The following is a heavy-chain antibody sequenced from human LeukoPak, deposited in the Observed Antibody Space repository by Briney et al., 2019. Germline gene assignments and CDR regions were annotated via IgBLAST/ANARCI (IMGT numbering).Heavy chain of an antibody. V-gene: IGHV1-69*13. CDR2: IIPIFGTA. CDR3: AGGPYDSSGYYYYMDV. Sequence: GASVKVSCKASGATFSSYAISWVRQAPGQGLEWMGGIIPIFGTANYAQKFQGRVTITADESTSTAYMELSSLRSEDTAVYYCAGGPYDSSGYYYYMDVWGKGTTVTISS. CDR1: GATFSSYA. D-gene: IGHD3-22*01. J-gene: IGHJ6*03.